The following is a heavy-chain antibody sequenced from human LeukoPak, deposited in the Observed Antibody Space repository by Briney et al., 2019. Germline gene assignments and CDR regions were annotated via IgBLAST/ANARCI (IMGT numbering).Heavy chain of an antibody. CDR1: GGSINTGDYY. V-gene: IGHV4-31*03. Sequence: PSQTLSLTCTVSGGSINTGDYYWTWIRQHPVKGLEWIGYVYYSGSTYFNPSLKSRLTISIDTSKNQFSLRLRSVTAADTAVYYCARAGSGSYPIDYWGQGTLVTVSS. D-gene: IGHD1-26*01. CDR2: VYYSGST. J-gene: IGHJ4*02. CDR3: ARAGSGSYPIDY.